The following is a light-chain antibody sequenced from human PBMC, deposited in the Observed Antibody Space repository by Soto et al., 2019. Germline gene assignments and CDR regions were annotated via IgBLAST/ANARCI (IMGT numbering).Light chain of an antibody. CDR1: QTVSSSS. CDR3: QQYGSSPRT. Sequence: DIXLTQSPGTLSLSPGERATLSCRASQTVSSSSLAWYQQKPGQAPRLLIFGASTRAAGFPDRFSGSGSGTDFTLTISRLEPEDFAVYYCQQYGSSPRTFGQGTKVEIK. V-gene: IGKV3-20*01. J-gene: IGKJ1*01. CDR2: GAS.